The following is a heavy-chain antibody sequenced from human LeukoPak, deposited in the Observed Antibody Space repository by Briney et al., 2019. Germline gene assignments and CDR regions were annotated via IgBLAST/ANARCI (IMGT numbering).Heavy chain of an antibody. J-gene: IGHJ4*02. D-gene: IGHD4-23*01. CDR1: GFTFSSYW. CDR3: ARATVVSPNY. Sequence: GGSLRLSCAASGFTFSSYWMSWVRQAPGKGLEWVANIKQEGTEKYYVDSVRGRFTISRDNAKNSLYLQMNSLRAEDTAVYYCARATVVSPNYWGQGTLVTVSS. V-gene: IGHV3-7*03. CDR2: IKQEGTEK.